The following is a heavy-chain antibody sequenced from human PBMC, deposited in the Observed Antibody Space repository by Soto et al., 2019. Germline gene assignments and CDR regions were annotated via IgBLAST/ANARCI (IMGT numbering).Heavy chain of an antibody. CDR1: GGTFSSYT. CDR3: ARDPRDDFWSGTDDY. D-gene: IGHD3-3*01. CDR2: IIPILGIA. J-gene: IGHJ4*02. Sequence: QVQLVQSGAELKNPGSSVKGSCKASGGTFSSYTISWVRQAPGQGLEWMGRIIPILGIANYAQKFQGRVTITADKSTSTAYMELSSLRSEDTAVYYCARDPRDDFWSGTDDYWGQGTLVTVSS. V-gene: IGHV1-69*08.